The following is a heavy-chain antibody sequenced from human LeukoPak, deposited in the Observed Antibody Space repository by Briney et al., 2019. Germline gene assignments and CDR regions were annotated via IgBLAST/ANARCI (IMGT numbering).Heavy chain of an antibody. CDR2: IYYGST. D-gene: IGHD3-22*01. Sequence: PSETLSLTCSVSGVSISSGDYYWSWIRQPPGKGLEWIGYIYYGSTYYNPSLKSRVTISVDTSKNQFSLKLSSVTAADTAVYYCASRGGSSAYYYIAYWGQGTLVTVSS. V-gene: IGHV4-30-4*01. CDR1: GVSISSGDYY. J-gene: IGHJ4*02. CDR3: ASRGGSSAYYYIAY.